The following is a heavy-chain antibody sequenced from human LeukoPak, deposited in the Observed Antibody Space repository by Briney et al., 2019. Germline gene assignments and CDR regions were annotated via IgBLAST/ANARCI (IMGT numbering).Heavy chain of an antibody. Sequence: GRSLRLSCAASGFSFKDYNMHWVRQAPGKGPEWVAVITYDGGNEYYTDSVKGRFTISRDNPKSTLYLQMNSLRAEDTAVYYCARLKLLWSNYFDYWGQGTLVTVSS. CDR2: ITYDGGNE. J-gene: IGHJ4*02. CDR3: ARLKLLWSNYFDY. D-gene: IGHD2-2*01. V-gene: IGHV3-30*03. CDR1: GFSFKDYN.